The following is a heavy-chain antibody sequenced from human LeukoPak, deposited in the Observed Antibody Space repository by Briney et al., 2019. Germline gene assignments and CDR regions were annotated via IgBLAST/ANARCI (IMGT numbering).Heavy chain of an antibody. V-gene: IGHV3-48*03. Sequence: GGSLRLSCAASGFTFSSYEMNWVRQAPGKGLEWVSYISSSGSTIYYADSVKGRFTISRDNSKNTMYLQMHSLRAEDTAVYYCAKDRGSRNVVLTGRPRASMDFDYWGQGTLVTVSS. CDR1: GFTFSSYE. CDR2: ISSSGSTI. D-gene: IGHD3-9*01. J-gene: IGHJ4*02. CDR3: AKDRGSRNVVLTGRPRASMDFDY.